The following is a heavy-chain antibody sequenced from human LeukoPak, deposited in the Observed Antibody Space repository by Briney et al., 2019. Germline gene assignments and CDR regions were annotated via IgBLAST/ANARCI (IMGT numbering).Heavy chain of an antibody. Sequence: ASVKVSCKASGYTFTGYYMHWVRQAPGQGLEWMGWINPNSGGTNYAQKFQGRVTMTRDTSISTAYMELSRLRSDDTAVYYCARAYCGGDCYSLPFDYWGQGTLVTVSS. D-gene: IGHD2-21*02. J-gene: IGHJ4*02. CDR3: ARAYCGGDCYSLPFDY. CDR2: INPNSGGT. V-gene: IGHV1-2*02. CDR1: GYTFTGYY.